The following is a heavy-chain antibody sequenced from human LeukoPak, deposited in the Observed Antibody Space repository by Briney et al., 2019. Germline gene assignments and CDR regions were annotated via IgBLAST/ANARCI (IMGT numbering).Heavy chain of an antibody. CDR1: GGSLNNYY. Sequence: SETLSLTCAVYGGSLNNYYWSWIRQSPGKGLEWLGEGNHNGGTKYNPSLKSRVTISVDTSKNQFSLKLSSVTAADTAVYYCARGGYYYYYMDVWGKGTTVTVSS. J-gene: IGHJ6*03. V-gene: IGHV4-34*01. CDR2: GNHNGGT. CDR3: ARGGYYYYYMDV.